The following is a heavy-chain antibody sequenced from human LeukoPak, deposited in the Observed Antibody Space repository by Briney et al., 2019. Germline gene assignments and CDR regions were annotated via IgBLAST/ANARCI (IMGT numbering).Heavy chain of an antibody. D-gene: IGHD3-22*01. J-gene: IGHJ4*02. V-gene: IGHV1-2*06. CDR1: GYTFSDYY. CDR3: ARARDYYDSSGYDY. Sequence: GVSVKVSXKASGYTFSDYYMHWVRQAPGQGLEWMGRINPNSGCTNYAQKFQGRVTMTKDTSISTAYMEASGLRSDDTAVYYCARARDYYDSSGYDYWGQGTLVTVSS. CDR2: INPNSGCT.